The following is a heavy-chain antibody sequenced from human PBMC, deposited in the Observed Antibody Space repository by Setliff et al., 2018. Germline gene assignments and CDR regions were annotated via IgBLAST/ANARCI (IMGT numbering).Heavy chain of an antibody. J-gene: IGHJ3*02. CDR3: ATTRDDSSGYLLGIFAFDI. Sequence: GASVKVSCKASGGTFSSYAISWVRQAPGQGLEWMGGIIPIFGTANYAQKFQGRVTITTDESTSTADMELSSLRSEDTAVYYCATTRDDSSGYLLGIFAFDIWGQGTMVTVSS. D-gene: IGHD3-22*01. CDR2: IIPIFGTA. V-gene: IGHV1-69*05. CDR1: GGTFSSYA.